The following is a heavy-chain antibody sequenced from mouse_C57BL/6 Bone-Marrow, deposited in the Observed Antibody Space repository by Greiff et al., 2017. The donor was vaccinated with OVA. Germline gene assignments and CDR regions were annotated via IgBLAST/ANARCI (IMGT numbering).Heavy chain of an antibody. D-gene: IGHD4-1*01. CDR1: GFTFSSYG. V-gene: IGHV5-6*01. CDR3: ARRSNWDYVDY. Sequence: EVQLVESGGDLVKPGGSLKLSCAASGFTFSSYGMSWVRQTPDKRLEWVATISSGGSYTYYPDSVKGRFTISRDNAKNTLYLQMSSLKSEDTARYYCARRSNWDYVDYWGQGTTLTVSS. J-gene: IGHJ2*01. CDR2: ISSGGSYT.